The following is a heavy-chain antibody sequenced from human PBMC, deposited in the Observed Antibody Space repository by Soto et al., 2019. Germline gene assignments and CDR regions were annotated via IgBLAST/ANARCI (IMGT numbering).Heavy chain of an antibody. V-gene: IGHV4-34*01. Sequence: TSETLSLTCAVYGGSFSGYYWSWIRQPPGKGLEWIGEINHSGSTNYNPSLKSRVTISVDTSKNQFSLKLSSVTAADTAVYYCAGTRVAAAGPPPYYYYYCMDVWGQGTTVTVSS. CDR2: INHSGST. D-gene: IGHD6-13*01. CDR3: AGTRVAAAGPPPYYYYYCMDV. CDR1: GGSFSGYY. J-gene: IGHJ6*02.